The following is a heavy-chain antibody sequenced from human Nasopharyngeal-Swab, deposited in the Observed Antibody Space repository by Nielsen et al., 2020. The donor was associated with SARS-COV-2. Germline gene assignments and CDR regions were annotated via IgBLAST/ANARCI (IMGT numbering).Heavy chain of an antibody. Sequence: GESLKISCAASGFSLTNDWLSWVRPAPGKGLEWSASIRAKADGGTADYAAPVLARFTISRDDSTSTVFLKMDNLKTEDTAVYYCSTRPSDTHVLWGRGTLVTVSS. CDR1: GFSLTNDW. J-gene: IGHJ4*02. CDR3: STRPSDTHVL. CDR2: IRAKADGGTA. V-gene: IGHV3-15*01.